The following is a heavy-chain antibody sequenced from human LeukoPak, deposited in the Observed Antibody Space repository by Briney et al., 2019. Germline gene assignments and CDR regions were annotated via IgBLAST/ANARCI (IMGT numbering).Heavy chain of an antibody. CDR3: AKGLDSYGYRNWFDP. Sequence: QAGGSLRLSCAASGFTFSSYAMSWVRQAPGKGLEWVSAISGSGGSTYYADSVKGRFTISRDNSKNTLYLQMNSLRAEDTAVYYCAKGLDSYGYRNWFDPWGQGTLVTVSS. V-gene: IGHV3-23*01. J-gene: IGHJ5*02. D-gene: IGHD5-18*01. CDR1: GFTFSSYA. CDR2: ISGSGGST.